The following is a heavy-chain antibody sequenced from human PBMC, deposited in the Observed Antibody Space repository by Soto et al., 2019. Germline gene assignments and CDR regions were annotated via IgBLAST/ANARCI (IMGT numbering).Heavy chain of an antibody. J-gene: IGHJ3*02. V-gene: IGHV3-23*01. Sequence: LRLSCAASGFTFISYAMSWVRQAPGNVLEWVSAISGSGGSTYYADSVKGRFTISRDNSKNTLYLQMNSLRAEDTAVYYCAKDHPGYCSGCGDPDAFDILGQGTMVNVSS. CDR2: ISGSGGST. D-gene: IGHD2-15*01. CDR1: GFTFISYA. CDR3: AKDHPGYCSGCGDPDAFDI.